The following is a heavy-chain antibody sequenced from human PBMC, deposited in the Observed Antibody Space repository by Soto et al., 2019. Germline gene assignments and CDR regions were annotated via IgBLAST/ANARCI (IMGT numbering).Heavy chain of an antibody. CDR2: IIPILGIA. J-gene: IGHJ6*03. CDR1: GGTFSSYT. Sequence: GASVKVSCKASGGTFSSYTISWVRQAPGQGLEWMGRIIPILGIANYAQKFQGRVTITADKSTSTAYMELSSLRSEDTAVYYCARRIGYCSSTSCYSQYYYMDVWAKGTKVTVSS. CDR3: ARRIGYCSSTSCYSQYYYMDV. D-gene: IGHD2-2*01. V-gene: IGHV1-69*02.